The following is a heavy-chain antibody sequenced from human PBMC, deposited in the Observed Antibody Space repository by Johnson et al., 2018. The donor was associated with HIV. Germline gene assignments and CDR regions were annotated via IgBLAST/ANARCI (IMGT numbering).Heavy chain of an antibody. D-gene: IGHD6-13*01. J-gene: IGHJ3*02. CDR1: GFTVSSNY. CDR2: IYSGGST. V-gene: IGHV3-53*05. Sequence: VQLVETGGGLIQPGGSLRLSCAASGFTVSSNYMSWVRQAPGKGLEWVSVIYSGGSTYYADSVKGRFIISRDTSKNTLYLQMNSLRAEDTALYYCAKARGYSSSWYLGYDAFDIWGQGTTVTVSS. CDR3: AKARGYSSSWYLGYDAFDI.